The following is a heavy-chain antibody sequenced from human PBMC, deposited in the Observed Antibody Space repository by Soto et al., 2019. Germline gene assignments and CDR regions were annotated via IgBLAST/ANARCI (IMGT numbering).Heavy chain of an antibody. Sequence: PGGSLRLSCASSGFSFSTYNMDCFRQAPGKGPDWIAYISTTSFTIYYADSVKGRFTISRDNDRNSLYLEMNSLRDEDTAVYYCARDRCYDGTCYSASDSWGQGTLVTVSS. V-gene: IGHV3-48*02. D-gene: IGHD2-15*01. CDR2: ISTTSFTI. CDR3: ARDRCYDGTCYSASDS. J-gene: IGHJ5*01. CDR1: GFSFSTYN.